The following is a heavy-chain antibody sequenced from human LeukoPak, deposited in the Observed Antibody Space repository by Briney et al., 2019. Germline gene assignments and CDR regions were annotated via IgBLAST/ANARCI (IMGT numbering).Heavy chain of an antibody. D-gene: IGHD6-13*01. J-gene: IGHJ4*02. CDR3: ARVMGIAAPGNFDY. CDR2: IHPNSRVT. CDR1: GYAFTGYY. V-gene: IGHV1-2*02. Sequence: ASVTVSCKASGYAFTGYYMQWVRQAPGQGIEWMGWIHPNSRVTNYAQNFQRILTMTRDTSISTAYIELSRLRSDDTAVYYCARVMGIAAPGNFDYWGQGTLVTVSS.